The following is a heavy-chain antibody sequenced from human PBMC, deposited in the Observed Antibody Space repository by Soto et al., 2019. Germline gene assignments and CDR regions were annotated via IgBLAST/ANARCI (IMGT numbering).Heavy chain of an antibody. V-gene: IGHV1-46*03. CDR1: GYTFTNYG. D-gene: IGHD6-13*01. J-gene: IGHJ4*02. CDR2: INPSGGST. Sequence: GASVKVSCKASGYTFTNYGFSWVRQAPGQGLEWMGIINPSGGSTSYAQKFQGRVTMTRDTSTSTVYMELSSLRSEDTAVYYCAILSRTAAGPFDYWGQGTLVTVSS. CDR3: AILSRTAAGPFDY.